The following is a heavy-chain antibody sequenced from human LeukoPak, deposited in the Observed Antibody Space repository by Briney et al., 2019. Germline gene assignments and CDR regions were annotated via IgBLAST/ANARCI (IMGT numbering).Heavy chain of an antibody. D-gene: IGHD3-9*01. CDR2: ISSGGNVE. CDR3: ARDTLNGPFVISLDY. Sequence: PGGSLRLFCAASGFTFSSYEMNWVRQARGKGREWVAHISSGGNVEYYLDSVRGRFTMSRDNAKSLLFLQMNSLRAEDTAVYYCARDTLNGPFVISLDYWGQGALVTVSS. V-gene: IGHV3-48*03. CDR1: GFTFSSYE. J-gene: IGHJ4*02.